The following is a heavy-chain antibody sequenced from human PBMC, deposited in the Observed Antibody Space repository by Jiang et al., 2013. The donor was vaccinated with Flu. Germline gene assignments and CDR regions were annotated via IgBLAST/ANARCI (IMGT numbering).Heavy chain of an antibody. V-gene: IGHV4-31*03. Sequence: PGLVKPSQTLSLTCTVSGGSISSVVTTGAGSASTQGRAWSGLVHLLQWEHLLQSSLKSRVTISVDTSKNQFSLKLSSVTAADTAVYYCARDGQRIYYDSSGYYRYNWFDPWGQGTLVTVSS. CDR3: ARDGQRIYYDSSGYYRYNWFDP. D-gene: IGHD3-22*01. J-gene: IGHJ5*02. CDR2: LLQWEH. CDR1: GGSISSVVTT.